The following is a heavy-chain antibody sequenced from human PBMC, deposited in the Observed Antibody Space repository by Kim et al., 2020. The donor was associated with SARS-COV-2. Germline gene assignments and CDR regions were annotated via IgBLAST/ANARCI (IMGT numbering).Heavy chain of an antibody. Sequence: KGRFTISRDNSKNTLYLQMNSLRAEDTAVYYCARNYYDILTGYYSDAFDIWGQGTMVTVSS. D-gene: IGHD3-9*01. CDR3: ARNYYDILTGYYSDAFDI. V-gene: IGHV3-30*07. J-gene: IGHJ3*02.